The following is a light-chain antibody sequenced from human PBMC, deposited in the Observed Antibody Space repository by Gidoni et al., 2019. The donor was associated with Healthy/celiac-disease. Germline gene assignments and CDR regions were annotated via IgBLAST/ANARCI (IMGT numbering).Light chain of an antibody. CDR2: GAS. CDR3: QQYNNWPPPLT. V-gene: IGKV3-15*01. Sequence: VSPGERATLPCRASQSVSSNLAWYQQKPGQAPRLLIYGASTRATGIPARFSGSGSGTEFTLTISSLQSEDFAVYYCQQYNNWPPPLTFGGGTKVEIK. CDR1: QSVSSN. J-gene: IGKJ4*01.